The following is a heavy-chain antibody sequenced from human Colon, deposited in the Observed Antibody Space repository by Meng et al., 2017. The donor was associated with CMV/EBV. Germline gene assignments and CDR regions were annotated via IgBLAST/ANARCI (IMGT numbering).Heavy chain of an antibody. CDR3: AKSRSSTPGIVDD. V-gene: IGHV4-61*08. CDR2: IYDTGIT. Sequence: QVQLQEWGPGLVKPSETLSLTCIVSGVSVTSGAYHWSWIRQSPGKGLEWIGNIYDTGITIYNPSLKSRVTIFLETSKNQFSLNLNSMTTADTAVYYCAKSRSSTPGIVDDWGQGTLVTVSS. D-gene: IGHD2/OR15-2a*01. CDR1: GVSVTSGAYH. J-gene: IGHJ4*02.